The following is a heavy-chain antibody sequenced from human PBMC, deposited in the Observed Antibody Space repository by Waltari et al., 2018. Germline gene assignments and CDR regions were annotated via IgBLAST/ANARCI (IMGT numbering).Heavy chain of an antibody. CDR2: VSGSGTNT. V-gene: IGHV3-23*01. CDR1: GFTFSSYA. J-gene: IGHJ3*02. Sequence: EVQVLESGGGLVQPGGSLRPSCAASGFTFSSYAMTWVRQAPGKGLEWVASVSGSGTNTNYADSVKGRFTLSRDNSKNTLHLQMNSLRAEDTAVYYCAKAVEIWFYAFDIWGQGTMVTVSS. D-gene: IGHD3-10*01. CDR3: AKAVEIWFYAFDI.